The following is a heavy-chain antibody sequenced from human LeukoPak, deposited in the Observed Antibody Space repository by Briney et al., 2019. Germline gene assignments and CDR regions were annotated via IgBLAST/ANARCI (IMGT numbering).Heavy chain of an antibody. D-gene: IGHD6-13*01. CDR1: GFTFSSYA. V-gene: IGHV3-23*01. J-gene: IGHJ6*02. CDR3: AKLSAAGSYYYGMDV. Sequence: PGGSLGLSCAASGFTFSSYAMSWVRQAPGKGLEWVSAISGSGGSTYYADSVKGRFTISRDNSKNTLYLQMNSLRAEDTAVYYCAKLSAAGSYYYGMDVWGQGTTVTVSS. CDR2: ISGSGGST.